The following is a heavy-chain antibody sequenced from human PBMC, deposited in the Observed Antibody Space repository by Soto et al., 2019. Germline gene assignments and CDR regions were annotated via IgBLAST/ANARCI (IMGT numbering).Heavy chain of an antibody. CDR1: GYTFSTYR. Sequence: ASVKVSCKAPGYTFSTYRVHWVRQAHGQRLEWMGKINAGNGDTVYSRKFQGRLTITRDTSASTTYMELSSLRSEDTSVYYCARHPALDVWGQGTQVTVSS. J-gene: IGHJ5*02. V-gene: IGHV1-3*01. CDR2: INAGNGDT. CDR3: ARHPALDV.